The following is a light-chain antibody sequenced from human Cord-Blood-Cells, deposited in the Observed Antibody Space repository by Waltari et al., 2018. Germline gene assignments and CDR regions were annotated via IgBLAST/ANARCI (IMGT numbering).Light chain of an antibody. V-gene: IGLV3-21*04. CDR1: NIGSKS. CDR2: YDS. CDR3: QVWDSSSDQPV. Sequence: SYVLTQPPSVSVAPGKTARITWGGNNIGSKSVHWYQQKPGQAPGLVIYYDSDRPSEIPERFSGSNSGNTATLTISRVEAGDEDDYYCQVWDSSSDQPVFGGGTKLTVL. J-gene: IGLJ2*01.